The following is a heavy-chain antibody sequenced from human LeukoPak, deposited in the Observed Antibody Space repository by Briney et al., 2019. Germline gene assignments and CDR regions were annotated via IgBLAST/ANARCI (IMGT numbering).Heavy chain of an antibody. Sequence: GRSLRLSCAASGFTFSSYGMHWVRQAPGKGLEWVAVISYDGSNKYYADSVKGRFTISRDNSKNTLYLQMNSLRAEDTAVYYCAKDRGSGWYGGYFDYWGQGTLVTVSS. V-gene: IGHV3-30*18. J-gene: IGHJ4*02. CDR1: GFTFSSYG. CDR2: ISYDGSNK. CDR3: AKDRGSGWYGGYFDY. D-gene: IGHD6-19*01.